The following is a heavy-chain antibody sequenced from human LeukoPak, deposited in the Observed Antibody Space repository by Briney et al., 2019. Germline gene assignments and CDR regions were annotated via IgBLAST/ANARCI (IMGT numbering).Heavy chain of an antibody. D-gene: IGHD1-26*01. V-gene: IGHV3-7*05. CDR2: TNLDGTER. CDR1: GCTFSYFW. CDR3: ARDNVGATPFDY. J-gene: IGHJ4*02. Sequence: PGGSLRLSCAASGCTFSYFWVSWVRQAPGKGLELVANTNLDGTERHYVDSVKGRFTISRDNARKSLYLQMNSLRDEDTAVYYCARDNVGATPFDYWGQGTLVTVSS.